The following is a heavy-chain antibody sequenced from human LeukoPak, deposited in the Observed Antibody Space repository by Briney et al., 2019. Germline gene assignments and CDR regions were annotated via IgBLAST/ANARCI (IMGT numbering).Heavy chain of an antibody. J-gene: IGHJ3*02. CDR3: AKSLLRYSGSLDAFDI. CDR2: IRGDGSRL. Sequence: GGSLRLSCVASGFSISGFWMTWVRQAPGKGLEWVANIRGDGSRLYYVDSVKGRFTISRDNSKNTLYLQMDSLRVEDTAVYYCAKSLLRYSGSLDAFDIWGQGTMVTVSS. CDR1: GFSISGFW. V-gene: IGHV3-7*01. D-gene: IGHD1-26*01.